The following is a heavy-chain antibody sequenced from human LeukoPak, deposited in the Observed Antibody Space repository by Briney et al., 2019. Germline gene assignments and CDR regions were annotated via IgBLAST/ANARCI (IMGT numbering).Heavy chain of an antibody. CDR3: ASRAYGDYAAFDM. Sequence: ASVKVSCKASGYTFTSYGISWVRQAPGQGLEWMGWISGYNDNTNYAQKFQGRVTMTTDTSTTTTYMELRSLRSDDTAVYYCASRAYGDYAAFDMWGQGTMVTVSS. D-gene: IGHD4-17*01. V-gene: IGHV1-18*01. J-gene: IGHJ3*02. CDR1: GYTFTSYG. CDR2: ISGYNDNT.